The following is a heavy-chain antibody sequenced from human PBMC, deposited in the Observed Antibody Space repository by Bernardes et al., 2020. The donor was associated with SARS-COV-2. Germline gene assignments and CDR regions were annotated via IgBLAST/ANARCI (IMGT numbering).Heavy chain of an antibody. D-gene: IGHD2-8*02. CDR2: ISNDESNK. CDR3: ARDSGYWTGFLDY. J-gene: IGHJ4*02. V-gene: IGHV3-30*03. CDR1: GFTFSKYG. Sequence: SLRLSCAASGFTFSKYGMNWVRQAPGKGLEWVAVISNDESNKYYADSVKGRFTISRDNSKNTLYLQMNSLRAEDTAVYYCARDSGYWTGFLDYWGQGTLVTVSS.